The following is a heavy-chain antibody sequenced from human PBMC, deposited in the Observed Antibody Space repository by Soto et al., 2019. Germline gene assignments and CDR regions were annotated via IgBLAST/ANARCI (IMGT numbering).Heavy chain of an antibody. J-gene: IGHJ5*01. D-gene: IGHD6-19*01. CDR3: ARDYSSGWYGC. CDR2: IYYSGST. CDR1: GGSISSYH. V-gene: IGHV4-59*01. Sequence: PSETLSLTCTVSGGSISSYHWSWIRQPPGKGLEWIGYIYYSGSTNYNPSLKSRVTISVDTSKNQFSLKLSSVTAADTAVYYCARDYSSGWYGCWGQGTLVTVSS.